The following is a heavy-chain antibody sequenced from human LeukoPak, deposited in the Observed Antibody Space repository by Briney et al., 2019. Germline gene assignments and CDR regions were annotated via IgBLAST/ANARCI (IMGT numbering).Heavy chain of an antibody. J-gene: IGHJ4*02. CDR3: ARAQHGGITGNNSLDY. D-gene: IGHD1-20*01. Sequence: GASVKVSCRASGYTFTGYYMHWVRQAPGQGLEWMGWINPNSGGTNYAQKFQGRVTMTRDTSISTAYMELSRLRSDDTAVYYCARAQHGGITGNNSLDYRGQGTLVTVSS. CDR2: INPNSGGT. V-gene: IGHV1-2*02. CDR1: GYTFTGYY.